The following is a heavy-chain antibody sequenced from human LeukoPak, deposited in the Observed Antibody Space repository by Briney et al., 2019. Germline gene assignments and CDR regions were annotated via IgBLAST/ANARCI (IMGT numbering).Heavy chain of an antibody. D-gene: IGHD6-19*01. J-gene: IGHJ4*02. CDR2: ISSSSSYT. Sequence: PGGSLRLSCAASGFTFSDYYMSWIRQAPGKGLEWVSYISSSSSYTNYADSVKGRFTISRDNAKNSLYLQMNSLRAEDTAVYYCARATGMKKQWLVQYFDYWGQGTLVTVSS. V-gene: IGHV3-11*06. CDR1: GFTFSDYY. CDR3: ARATGMKKQWLVQYFDY.